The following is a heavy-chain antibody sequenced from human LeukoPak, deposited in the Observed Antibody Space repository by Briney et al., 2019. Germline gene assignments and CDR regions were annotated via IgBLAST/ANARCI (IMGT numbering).Heavy chain of an antibody. V-gene: IGHV1-69*04. D-gene: IGHD1-26*01. CDR2: IIPILGIA. J-gene: IGHJ3*02. CDR1: GYTFTSYG. CDR3: ARDFSKVIVGATVAFDI. Sequence: SVKVSCKASGYTFTSYGISWVRQAPGQGLEWMGRIIPILGIANYAQKFQGRVTITADKSTSTAYMELSSLRSEDTAVYYCARDFSKVIVGATVAFDIWGQGTMVTVSS.